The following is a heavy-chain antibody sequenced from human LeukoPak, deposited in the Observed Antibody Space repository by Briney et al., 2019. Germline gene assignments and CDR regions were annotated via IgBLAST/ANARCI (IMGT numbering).Heavy chain of an antibody. CDR3: TYASG. CDR1: EFTFSNYG. Sequence: GGSLRLSCAASEFTFSNYGMHWVRQAPGKGLEWVALIRYDGSNKYYADSVKGRFTISRDNSKNTLYLQMNSLRDEDTAVYYCTYASGWGQGTLVTVSS. J-gene: IGHJ4*02. CDR2: IRYDGSNK. V-gene: IGHV3-30*02.